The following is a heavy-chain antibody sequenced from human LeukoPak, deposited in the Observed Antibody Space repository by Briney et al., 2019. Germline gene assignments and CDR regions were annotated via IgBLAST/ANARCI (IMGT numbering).Heavy chain of an antibody. D-gene: IGHD3-3*01. CDR1: GFTFSSYW. Sequence: PGGSLRLSCAASGFTFSSYWMRWVRQAPGKGLEWVANIKQDGSEKNYVDSVKGRFTISRDNAKNSLYLQMNSLRAEDTAVYYCARDRAWNYFDYWGQGTLVTVSS. CDR2: IKQDGSEK. CDR3: ARDRAWNYFDY. V-gene: IGHV3-7*03. J-gene: IGHJ4*02.